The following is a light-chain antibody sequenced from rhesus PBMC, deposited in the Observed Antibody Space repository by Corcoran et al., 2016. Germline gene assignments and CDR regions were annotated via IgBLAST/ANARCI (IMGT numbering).Light chain of an antibody. CDR3: LQSNTWPLT. Sequence: ETVLTQSPATLSLSRGERATLSCRASQSVGSYLAWYQQIPGQAPRLLIYGASSRATGIPDRFGGRWSGTDLTLTISSLEPEDFGVYFCLQSNTWPLTFGEGTKVELK. CDR2: GAS. CDR1: QSVGSY. V-gene: IGKV3-24*04. J-gene: IGKJ4*01.